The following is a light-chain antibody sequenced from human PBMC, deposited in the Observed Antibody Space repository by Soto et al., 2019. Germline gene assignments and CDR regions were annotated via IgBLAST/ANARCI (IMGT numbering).Light chain of an antibody. V-gene: IGKV1-5*01. CDR1: QSISSW. CDR2: DAS. CDR3: QHYGGVWT. J-gene: IGKJ1*01. Sequence: DIQMTQSPSTLSTSVGDRVTITCRASQSISSWLAWYQQKPGKAPKLLIFDASSLESGVPSRFSGSGSATEFILTISSLQPDDFATYRCQHYGGVWTFGQGTKVDIK.